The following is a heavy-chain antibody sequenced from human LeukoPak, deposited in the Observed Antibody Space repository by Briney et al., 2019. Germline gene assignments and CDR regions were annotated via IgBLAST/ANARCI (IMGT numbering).Heavy chain of an antibody. D-gene: IGHD2-2*01. CDR3: ARVRVPAAPNWFDP. V-gene: IGHV1-2*06. Sequence: ASVKVSCKASGYTFTGYYMHWVRQAPGQGLEWMGRINPNSGGTNYAQKFQGRVTMTRDTSISTAYMELSRLRSDDTAVYYCARVRVPAAPNWFDPWGQGTLVTVSS. J-gene: IGHJ5*02. CDR1: GYTFTGYY. CDR2: INPNSGGT.